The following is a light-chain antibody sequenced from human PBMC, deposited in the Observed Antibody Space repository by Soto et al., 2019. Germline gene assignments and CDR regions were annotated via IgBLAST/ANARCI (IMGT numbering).Light chain of an antibody. V-gene: IGKV1-33*01. CDR3: QQYDNLPLT. Sequence: DIQMTQSPSSLSASVGDRVTITCQASQDISNYLNWYQQKPGKAPKLLIYDASNLETGAPSRFSGSGSGTDFTFTISRLQPEDIATYYCQQYDNLPLTFGGGTKVDIK. CDR2: DAS. J-gene: IGKJ4*01. CDR1: QDISNY.